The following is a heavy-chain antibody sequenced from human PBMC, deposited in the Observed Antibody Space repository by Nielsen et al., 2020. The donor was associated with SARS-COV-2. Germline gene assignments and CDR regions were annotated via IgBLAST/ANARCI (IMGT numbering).Heavy chain of an antibody. CDR3: ARDLTWVTGIAVAGRPSWFDP. CDR1: GFTFSSYW. D-gene: IGHD6-19*01. V-gene: IGHV3-7*01. CDR2: IKQDGSEK. Sequence: GVLRLSCAASGFTFSSYWMSWVRQAPGKGLEWVANIKQDGSEKYYVDSVKGRFTISRDNAKNSLYLQMNSLRAEDTAVYYCARDLTWVTGIAVAGRPSWFDPWGQGTLVTVSS. J-gene: IGHJ5*02.